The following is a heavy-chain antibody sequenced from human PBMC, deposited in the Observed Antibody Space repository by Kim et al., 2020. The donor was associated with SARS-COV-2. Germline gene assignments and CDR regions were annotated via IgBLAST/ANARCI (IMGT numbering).Heavy chain of an antibody. Sequence: SETLSLTCTVSGGSISSYYWSWIRQPPGKGLEWIGYIYYSGSTNYNPSLKSRVTISVDTSKNQFSLKLSSVTAADTAVYYCASGLYSYGLSFDYWGQGTLVTVSS. CDR2: IYYSGST. CDR1: GGSISSYY. CDR3: ASGLYSYGLSFDY. D-gene: IGHD5-18*01. V-gene: IGHV4-59*01. J-gene: IGHJ4*02.